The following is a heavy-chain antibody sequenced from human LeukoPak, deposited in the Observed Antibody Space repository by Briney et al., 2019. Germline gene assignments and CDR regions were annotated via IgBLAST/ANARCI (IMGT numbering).Heavy chain of an antibody. V-gene: IGHV1-18*01. Sequence: ASVKVSCKASGYTFTSYGISWVRQAPGQGLEWMGWISAYNGNTNYAQKLQGRVTMTTDTSTSTAYMELRSLRSDDTAVYYCASSNDLWSGYYGGPFDYWGQGTLVTVSS. CDR3: ASSNDLWSGYYGGPFDY. D-gene: IGHD3-3*01. CDR1: GYTFTSYG. CDR2: ISAYNGNT. J-gene: IGHJ4*02.